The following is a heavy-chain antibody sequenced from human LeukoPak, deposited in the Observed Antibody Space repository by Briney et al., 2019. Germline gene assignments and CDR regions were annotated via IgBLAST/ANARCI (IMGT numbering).Heavy chain of an antibody. J-gene: IGHJ4*02. CDR1: GFTFSNYW. CDR2: INQDGGGR. D-gene: IGHD5-18*01. CDR3: ARDGYLDY. V-gene: IGHV3-7*05. Sequence: HPGGSLRLSCVASGFTFSNYWMAWVRQAPGRGLEWVAHINQDGGGRNYVDPVKGRFTISRDNAKNSVYLQMNSLRAEDTAVYYCARDGYLDYWGPGTLVTVSS.